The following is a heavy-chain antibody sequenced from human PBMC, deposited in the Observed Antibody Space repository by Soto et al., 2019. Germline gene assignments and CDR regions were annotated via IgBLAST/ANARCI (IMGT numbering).Heavy chain of an antibody. V-gene: IGHV3-23*01. J-gene: IGHJ1*01. D-gene: IGHD6-13*01. CDR1: GFIFSNYA. CDR2: ITSNDGRT. CDR3: AKEAAMSGIGYFQP. Sequence: GGSLRLSCAVSGFIFSNYAMSWVRQAPGKGLQWVSAITSNDGRTFYADSVKGRFTISRDNSKNTLYLQMNSLRADDTAVYYCAKEAAMSGIGYFQPWGQGTLVTVS.